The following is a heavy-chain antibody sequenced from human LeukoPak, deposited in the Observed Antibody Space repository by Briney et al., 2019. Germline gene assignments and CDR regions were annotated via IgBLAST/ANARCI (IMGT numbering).Heavy chain of an antibody. V-gene: IGHV4-61*10. J-gene: IGHJ4*02. CDR2: IYYSRST. D-gene: IGHD5-12*01. CDR1: GGSISSGGYY. Sequence: SETLSLTCTVSGGSISSGGYYWSWIRQPAGKGLEWIGYIYYSRSTNYNPSLKSRVTISVDTSKNQFSLKLSSVTAADTAVYYCAGERGYPSYFDYWGQGTLVTVSS. CDR3: AGERGYPSYFDY.